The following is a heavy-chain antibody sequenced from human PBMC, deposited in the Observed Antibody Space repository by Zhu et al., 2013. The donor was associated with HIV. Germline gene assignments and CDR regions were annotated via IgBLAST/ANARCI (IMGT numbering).Heavy chain of an antibody. CDR1: GYVFSGFY. J-gene: IGHJ4*02. D-gene: IGHD4-17*01. CDR2: INPQSGAT. Sequence: QVLLVQSGPDVKKPGASFRVSCKASGYVFSGFYVNWVRLAPGQGPEWMGWINPQSGATNYAQKFQGRVTMTGDMSISTAYMQLSGLTSDDTAIYYCAYGDYPLCQLDFWGQGSLLIVSS. CDR3: AYGDYPLCQLDF. V-gene: IGHV1-2*02.